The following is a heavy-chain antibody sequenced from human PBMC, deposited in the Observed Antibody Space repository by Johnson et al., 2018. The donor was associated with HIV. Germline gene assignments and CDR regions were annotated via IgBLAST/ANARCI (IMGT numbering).Heavy chain of an antibody. Sequence: VQLVESGGGLVKPGGSLRLSCAASGFTFSDYYMSWIRQAPGKGLEWVSVIYSGGTTYHADSVKGRFTISRDNSKNTLYLQMNSLRVEDTAVYYCVRSNGRLAAFDIWGQGTMVTVSS. V-gene: IGHV3-66*01. D-gene: IGHD3-9*01. CDR1: GFTFSDYY. J-gene: IGHJ3*02. CDR3: VRSNGRLAAFDI. CDR2: IYSGGTT.